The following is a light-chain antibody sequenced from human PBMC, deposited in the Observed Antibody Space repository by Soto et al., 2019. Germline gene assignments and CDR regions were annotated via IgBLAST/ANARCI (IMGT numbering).Light chain of an antibody. CDR3: SSFTSRNIVI. J-gene: IGLJ2*01. Sequence: QSVLTQPASVSGSPGQSISISCTGTTTDVGGYDYVSWYQQHPGEAPKLMIFDVFHRPSGVFNRFSGSKSANTASLTISGLQTEDEADYYCSSFTSRNIVIFGGGTKVTVL. CDR2: DVF. V-gene: IGLV2-14*03. CDR1: TTDVGGYDY.